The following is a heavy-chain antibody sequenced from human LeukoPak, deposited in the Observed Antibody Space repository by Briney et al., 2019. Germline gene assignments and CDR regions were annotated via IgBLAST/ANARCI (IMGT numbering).Heavy chain of an antibody. Sequence: GGSLRLSCAASEFTFSTYWMHWVRQAPGKGLVWVSHINSDGSRTTYADSVKGRFTISRDNAKNTLYLQMNSLSAEDTAVYYCARDILGATNFFDLWGQGTLVTVSS. CDR2: INSDGSRT. D-gene: IGHD1-26*01. CDR3: ARDILGATNFFDL. J-gene: IGHJ5*02. CDR1: EFTFSTYW. V-gene: IGHV3-74*01.